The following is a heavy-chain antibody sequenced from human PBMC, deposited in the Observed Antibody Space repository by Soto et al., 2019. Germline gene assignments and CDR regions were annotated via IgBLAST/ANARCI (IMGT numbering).Heavy chain of an antibody. Sequence: QVQLVQSGAEVKKPGSSVKVSCKASGGTFSSYAISWVRQAPGQGLEWMGGIIPIFGTANYAQKFQGRVTITADESTSTAYMELSSLRSEDTAVYYCARSLYYYGSGSYRNPDYYYYGMDVWGQGTTLTVSS. CDR1: GGTFSSYA. CDR3: ARSLYYYGSGSYRNPDYYYYGMDV. D-gene: IGHD3-10*01. J-gene: IGHJ6*02. V-gene: IGHV1-69*01. CDR2: IIPIFGTA.